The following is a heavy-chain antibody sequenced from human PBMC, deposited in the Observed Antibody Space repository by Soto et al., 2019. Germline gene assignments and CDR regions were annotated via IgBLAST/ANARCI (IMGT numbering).Heavy chain of an antibody. D-gene: IGHD6-13*01. CDR1: GYTFTSYG. CDR2: INAYNGNT. V-gene: IGHV1-18*01. J-gene: IGHJ5*02. CDR3: ARDLGGGISAP. Sequence: QVQVVQSGAEVKKPGASVKVSCKASGYTFTSYGISWVRQAPGQGLEWMGWINAYNGNTKYAQKLQGRVTMTTDTSTRTAYMELRSLRSDATAVYYGARDLGGGISAPWGEGTLVTVSS.